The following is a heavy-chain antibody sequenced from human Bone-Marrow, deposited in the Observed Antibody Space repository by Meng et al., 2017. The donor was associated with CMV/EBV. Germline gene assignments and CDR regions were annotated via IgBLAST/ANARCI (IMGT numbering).Heavy chain of an antibody. CDR3: AGVGISNDAFDI. CDR2: IYYSGST. CDR1: GGSISSYY. J-gene: IGHJ3*02. V-gene: IGHV4-59*01. Sequence: SETLSPTCTVSGGSISSYYWSWIRQPPGKGLEWIGYIYYSGSTNYNPSLKSRVTISVDTSKNQFSLKLSSVTAADTAVYYCAGVGISNDAFDIWGQGTMVTVSS. D-gene: IGHD1-26*01.